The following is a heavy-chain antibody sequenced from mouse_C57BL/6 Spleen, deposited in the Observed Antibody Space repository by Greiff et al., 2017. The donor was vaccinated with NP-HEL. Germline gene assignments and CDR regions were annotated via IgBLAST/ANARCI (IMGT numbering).Heavy chain of an antibody. J-gene: IGHJ4*01. V-gene: IGHV14-2*01. CDR1: GFNIKDYY. Sequence: EVKLQQSGAELVKPGASVKLSCTASGFNIKDYYMHWVKQRTEQGLEWIGRIDPEDGETKYAPNFQGKATITADTSSNTAYLQLSSLTSEDTAVYYCASYYDYDEGYYYAMDYWGQGTSVTVSS. CDR3: ASYYDYDEGYYYAMDY. D-gene: IGHD2-4*01. CDR2: IDPEDGET.